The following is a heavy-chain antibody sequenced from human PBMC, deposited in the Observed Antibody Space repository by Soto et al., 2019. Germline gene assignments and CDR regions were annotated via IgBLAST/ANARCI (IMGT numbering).Heavy chain of an antibody. J-gene: IGHJ4*02. CDR3: ARESITMIGSTVEY. Sequence: SETLSLTCTVSGGSISSGGYYWSWIRQHPGKGLEWIGYIYYSGSTYYNPSLKSRVTISVDTSKNQFSLKLSSVTAADTAVYYCARESITMIGSTVEYCGQGTRVTVSS. V-gene: IGHV4-31*03. CDR2: IYYSGST. CDR1: GGSISSGGYY. D-gene: IGHD3-22*01.